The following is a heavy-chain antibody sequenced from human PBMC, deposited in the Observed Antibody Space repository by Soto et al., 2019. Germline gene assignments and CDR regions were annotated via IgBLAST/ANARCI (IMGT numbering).Heavy chain of an antibody. J-gene: IGHJ4*02. Sequence: GGSLRLSCAASGFTFSSYTMHWVRQAPGKGLEWVSSISTSSTYRYIADSVTGRFTISRDNAQNSLYLQMTSLRAEDTAVYYCARDGSGAAANPYFDYWGQGTLVTVSS. CDR3: ARDGSGAAANPYFDY. V-gene: IGHV3-21*04. CDR1: GFTFSSYT. CDR2: ISTSSTYR. D-gene: IGHD2-2*01.